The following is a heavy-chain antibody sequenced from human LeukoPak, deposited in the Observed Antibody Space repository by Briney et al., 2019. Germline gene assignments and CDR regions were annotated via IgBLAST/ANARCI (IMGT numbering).Heavy chain of an antibody. CDR3: ARENPSGYYNRPIDY. Sequence: SETLSLTCTVYGGSVSSGSYYWSWIRQPPGKGLEWIGDIYYSGSIKYNPSLKSRVTMSVDTSKNQFSLKLSSVTAADTAIYYCARENPSGYYNRPIDYWGQGTLVTVSS. CDR2: IYYSGSI. V-gene: IGHV4-61*01. J-gene: IGHJ4*02. D-gene: IGHD3-22*01. CDR1: GGSVSSGSYY.